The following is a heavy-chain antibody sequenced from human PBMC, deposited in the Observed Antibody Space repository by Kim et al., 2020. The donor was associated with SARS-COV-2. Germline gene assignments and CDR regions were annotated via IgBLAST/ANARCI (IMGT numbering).Heavy chain of an antibody. J-gene: IGHJ4*02. D-gene: IGHD2-15*01. Sequence: YAASVKGRFTLPRDNSKTTLYLQMNSLRAEDTAVYYCAKAWRWYPNLDSWGQGTLVTVSS. CDR3: AKAWRWYPNLDS. V-gene: IGHV3-23*01.